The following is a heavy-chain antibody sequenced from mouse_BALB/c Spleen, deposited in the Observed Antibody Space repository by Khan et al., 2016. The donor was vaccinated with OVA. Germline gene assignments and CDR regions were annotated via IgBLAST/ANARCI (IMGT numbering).Heavy chain of an antibody. CDR2: ISYSGNT. CDR1: GYSITSDYA. J-gene: IGHJ2*02. Sequence: EVKLLELGPGLVKPSQSLSLTCTVTGYSITSDYAWNWIRQFPGNKLEWMGFISYSGNTKYNPSLKSRFSITRDTSKNQFFLQLNSVTTEDTATYYCARVYGGDFDYWGQGTSLTVSS. D-gene: IGHD1-1*01. CDR3: ARVYGGDFDY. V-gene: IGHV3-2*02.